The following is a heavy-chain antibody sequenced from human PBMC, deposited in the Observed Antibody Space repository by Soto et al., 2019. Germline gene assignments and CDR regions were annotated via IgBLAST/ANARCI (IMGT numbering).Heavy chain of an antibody. CDR2: ISSSSSYI. CDR1: GFTFSSYS. CDR3: ARSRYSGYDYFGY. Sequence: PGGSLRLSCAASGFTFSSYSMNWVRQAPGKGLEWVSSISSSSSYIYYADSVKGRFTISRDNAKNSLYLQMNSLRAEDTAVYYCARSRYSGYDYFGYWGQGTLVTVSS. D-gene: IGHD5-12*01. J-gene: IGHJ4*02. V-gene: IGHV3-21*01.